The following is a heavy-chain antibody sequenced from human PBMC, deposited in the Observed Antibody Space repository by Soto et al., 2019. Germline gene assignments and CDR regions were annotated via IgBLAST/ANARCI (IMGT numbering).Heavy chain of an antibody. CDR1: GFTVSNNF. D-gene: IGHD3-10*01. CDR3: AKPQLVRVNPHPYYGMDV. V-gene: IGHV3-23*01. CDR2: ISGSGGST. J-gene: IGHJ6*02. Sequence: GGSLRLSCAASGFTVSNNFLMWVRQAPGKGLEWVSAISGSGGSTYYADSVKGRFTISRDNSKNTLYLQMNSLRAEDTAVYYCAKPQLVRVNPHPYYGMDVWGQGTTVTVYS.